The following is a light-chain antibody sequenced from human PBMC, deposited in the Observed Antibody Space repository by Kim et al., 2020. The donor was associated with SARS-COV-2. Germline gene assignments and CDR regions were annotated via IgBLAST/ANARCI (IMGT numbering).Light chain of an antibody. J-gene: IGLJ3*02. Sequence: RQTATLPCTGNSNNVGDQGAAWLQQHQGHPPKLLSFRNNNRPSGISDRFSASRSGNTASLTITGLQPEDEADYYCSAWDSSLSAWVFGEGTQLTVL. CDR3: SAWDSSLSAWV. CDR2: RNN. V-gene: IGLV10-54*04. CDR1: SNNVGDQG.